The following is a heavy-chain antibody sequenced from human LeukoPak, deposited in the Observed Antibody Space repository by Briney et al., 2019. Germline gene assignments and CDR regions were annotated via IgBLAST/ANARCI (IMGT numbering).Heavy chain of an antibody. J-gene: IGHJ4*02. V-gene: IGHV3-66*01. CDR1: GFTVSSNY. CDR3: ARSSGVAGTVYFDY. CDR2: IYNGGST. D-gene: IGHD6-19*01. Sequence: GGSLRLSCAASGFTVSSNYMSWVRQAPGKGLEWVSVIYNGGSTYYADSVKGRFTISRDNSKNTLYLQMNSLRAEDTAVYYCARSSGVAGTVYFDYWGQGTLVTVSS.